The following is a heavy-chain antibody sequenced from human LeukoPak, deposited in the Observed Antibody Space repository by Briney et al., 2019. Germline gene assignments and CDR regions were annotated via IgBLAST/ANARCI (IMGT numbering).Heavy chain of an antibody. V-gene: IGHV4-34*01. D-gene: IGHD2/OR15-2a*01. Sequence: PSETLSLTCAVSGDSLSRYSWTWIRQPPGKGLEWLGEINPSGSPDYNPSLKSRATISVDTSKNQFSLRVASVTAADTAVYYCAGVRHDPLEYYYYIDVWGKGTTVTVSS. CDR1: GDSLSRYS. CDR3: AGVRHDPLEYYYYIDV. J-gene: IGHJ6*03. CDR2: INPSGSP.